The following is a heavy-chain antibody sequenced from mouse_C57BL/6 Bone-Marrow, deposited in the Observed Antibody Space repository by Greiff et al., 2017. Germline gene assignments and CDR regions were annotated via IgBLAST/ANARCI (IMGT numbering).Heavy chain of an antibody. CDR2: IDPSDSYT. J-gene: IGHJ3*01. Sequence: QVQLQQPGAELVKPGASVKLSCKASGYTFTSYWMQWVKQRPGQGLEWIGEIDPSDSYTNYNQKFKGKATLTVDTSSSTAYMQLSSLTSEASAVYYCARPLDSSGYGWFAYWGQGTLVTVSA. CDR1: GYTFTSYW. CDR3: ARPLDSSGYGWFAY. D-gene: IGHD3-2*02. V-gene: IGHV1-50*01.